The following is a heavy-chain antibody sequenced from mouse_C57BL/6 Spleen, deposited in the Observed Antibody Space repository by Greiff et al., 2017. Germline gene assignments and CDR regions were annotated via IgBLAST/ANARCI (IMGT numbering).Heavy chain of an antibody. V-gene: IGHV14-2*01. CDR1: GFNFKDYY. Sequence: VQLQQSGAELVKPGASVKLSCTASGFNFKDYYMHWVKQRTEQGLEWIGRIDPEDGETKYAPKFKGKATITADTSSNTANLQLSRLTSEDTAVYSCSSSPLQAEVATAYWGQGTPLTVSA. D-gene: IGHD1-1*01. CDR3: SSSPLQAEVATAY. J-gene: IGHJ2*01. CDR2: IDPEDGET.